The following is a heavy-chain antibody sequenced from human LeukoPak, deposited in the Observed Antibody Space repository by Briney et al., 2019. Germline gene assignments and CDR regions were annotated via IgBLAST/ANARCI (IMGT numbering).Heavy chain of an antibody. V-gene: IGHV1-18*01. CDR2: ISAYYGKK. CDR3: GRERRVVLMVYATTVDYMDV. J-gene: IGHJ6*03. CDR1: GYTLTSYG. D-gene: IGHD2-8*01. Sequence: SVKVSCKASGYTLTSYGISWLRPAPGQGLEWMGWISAYYGKKNNEKKLRGRFTMTTDTSTRRGYMELRGLGSDERVVYYCGRERRVVLMVYATTVDYMDVWGKGSTVTVSS.